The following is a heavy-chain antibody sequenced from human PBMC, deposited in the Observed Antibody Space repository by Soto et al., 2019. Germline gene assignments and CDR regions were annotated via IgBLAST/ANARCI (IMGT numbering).Heavy chain of an antibody. D-gene: IGHD3-22*01. CDR3: ARDYGSSGFADY. CDR1: GGSFSGYY. CDR2: INHSGST. Sequence: SETLSLTCAVYGGSFSGYYWSWIRQPPGKGLEWIGEINHSGSTNYNPSLKSRVTISVDTSKNQFSLKRSSVTAADTAVYYCARDYGSSGFADYWGQGTLVTVSS. J-gene: IGHJ4*02. V-gene: IGHV4-34*01.